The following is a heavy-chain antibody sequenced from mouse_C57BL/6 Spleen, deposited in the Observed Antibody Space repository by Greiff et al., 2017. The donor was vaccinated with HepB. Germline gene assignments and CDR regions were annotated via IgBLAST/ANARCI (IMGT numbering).Heavy chain of an antibody. CDR3: ARSSYYYGSRGAMDY. Sequence: QVQLQQPGAELVKPGASVKLSCKASGYTFTSYWMQWVKQRPGQGLEWIGEIDPSDSYTNYNQKFKGKATLTVDTSSSTAYMQLSSLTSEDSAVYYCARSSYYYGSRGAMDYWGQGTSVTVSS. V-gene: IGHV1-50*01. CDR1: GYTFTSYW. D-gene: IGHD1-1*01. CDR2: IDPSDSYT. J-gene: IGHJ4*01.